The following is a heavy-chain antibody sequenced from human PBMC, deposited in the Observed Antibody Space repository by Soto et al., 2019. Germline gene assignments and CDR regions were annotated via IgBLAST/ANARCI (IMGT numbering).Heavy chain of an antibody. J-gene: IGHJ6*02. Sequence: LSLTCAVSGGSISSSNWWSWVRQPPGKGLEWIGEIYHSGSTNYNPSLKSRVTISVDKSKNQFSLKLSSVTAADTAVYYCARDRDPYCSSTSCPSDVWGQGTTVTVSS. CDR3: ARDRDPYCSSTSCPSDV. V-gene: IGHV4-4*02. D-gene: IGHD2-2*01. CDR2: IYHSGST. CDR1: GGSISSSNW.